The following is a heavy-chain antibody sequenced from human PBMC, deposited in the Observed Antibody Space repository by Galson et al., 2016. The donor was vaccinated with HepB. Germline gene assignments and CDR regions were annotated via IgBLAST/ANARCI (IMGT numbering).Heavy chain of an antibody. CDR2: IYHSGNT. CDR1: GVSIISNDW. CDR3: ARGLRGSGRLDY. J-gene: IGHJ4*02. D-gene: IGHD3-10*01. V-gene: IGHV4-4*02. Sequence: ETLSLTCVVSGVSIISNDWWNWVRQPPGKGLEYIGEIYHSGNTNYSPSLKSRVTISVDKSKNQFSLNLNSVTAADTAVYYCARGLRGSGRLDYWGQGTLVTVSS.